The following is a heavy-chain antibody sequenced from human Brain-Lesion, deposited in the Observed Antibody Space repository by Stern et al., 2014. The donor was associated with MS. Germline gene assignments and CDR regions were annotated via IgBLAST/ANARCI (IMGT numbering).Heavy chain of an antibody. CDR2: IKEDGREK. J-gene: IGHJ1*01. D-gene: IGHD6-13*01. CDR3: ARIGYSSSWYSPVGFFQH. CDR1: GFTFNSYW. V-gene: IGHV3-7*01. Sequence: EVQLVESGGGLVQPGGSLRLSCTASGFTFNSYWMSWVRQAPGKGLEWVANIKEDGREKYYVESVKGRFTVSRDNAKNSMYLQMNSLRVDDTATYYCARIGYSSSWYSPVGFFQHWGQGTLVTVSS.